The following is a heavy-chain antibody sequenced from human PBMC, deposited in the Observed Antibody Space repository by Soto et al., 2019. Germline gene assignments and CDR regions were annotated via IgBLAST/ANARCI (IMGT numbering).Heavy chain of an antibody. D-gene: IGHD6-13*01. Sequence: SETLSLTCTVSGGSISSYYWSWIRQPPGKGLEWIGYIYYSGSTNYNPSLKSRVTISVDTSKNQFSLKLSSVTAADTAVYYCAREGQLNSYYYYYMDVWGKGTTVTVSS. J-gene: IGHJ6*03. CDR3: AREGQLNSYYYYYMDV. V-gene: IGHV4-59*01. CDR1: GGSISSYY. CDR2: IYYSGST.